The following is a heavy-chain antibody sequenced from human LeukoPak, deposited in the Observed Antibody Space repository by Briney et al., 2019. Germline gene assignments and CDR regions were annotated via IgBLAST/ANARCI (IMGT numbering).Heavy chain of an antibody. CDR3: ARDRGSDTDFDF. J-gene: IGHJ4*02. CDR1: GYTFTSYG. V-gene: IGHV1-18*01. Sequence: ASVKVSCKASGYTFTSYGISWVRQAPGQGLEWMGWISAYNGNTNYARKFQGRVTMTTDTSTSTAYMELRSLRSDDSAVYYCARDRGSDTDFDFWGQGTLVTVSS. CDR2: ISAYNGNT. D-gene: IGHD6-25*01.